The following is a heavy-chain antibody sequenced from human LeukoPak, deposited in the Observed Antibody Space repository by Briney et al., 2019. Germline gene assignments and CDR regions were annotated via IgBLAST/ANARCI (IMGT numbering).Heavy chain of an antibody. V-gene: IGHV3-23*01. CDR1: GFTFSNYA. J-gene: IGHJ4*02. Sequence: PGASLRLSCAASGFTFSNYAMSWVRQAPGNVLEWVSAILGSGVTTYYADSVKGRFTVSRDNSKSTLYLQMNTLRAEDAALYYCAKWGDYDVLTGYYVPDYWGQGTLVTVSS. CDR2: ILGSGVTT. CDR3: AKWGDYDVLTGYYVPDY. D-gene: IGHD3-9*01.